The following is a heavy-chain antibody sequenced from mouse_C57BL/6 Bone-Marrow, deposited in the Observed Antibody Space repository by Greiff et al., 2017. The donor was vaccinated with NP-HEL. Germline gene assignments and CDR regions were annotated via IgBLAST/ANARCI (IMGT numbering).Heavy chain of an antibody. V-gene: IGHV5-15*01. CDR3: ARQAYYYGSSYVYFDV. Sequence: DVLLVESGGGLVQPGGSLKLSCAASGFTFSDYGMAWVRQAPRKGPEWVAFISNLAYSIYYADTVTGRFTISRENAKNTLYLEMSSLRSEDTAMYYCARQAYYYGSSYVYFDVWGTGTTVTVSS. J-gene: IGHJ1*03. CDR1: GFTFSDYG. CDR2: ISNLAYSI. D-gene: IGHD1-1*01.